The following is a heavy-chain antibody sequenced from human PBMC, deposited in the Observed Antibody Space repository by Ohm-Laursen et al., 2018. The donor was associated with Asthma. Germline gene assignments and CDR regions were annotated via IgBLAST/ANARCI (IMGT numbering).Heavy chain of an antibody. Sequence: SETLSLTCTVSGGSISSSSYYWGWIRQPPGKGLEWIGSIYYSGSTYYNPSFKSRVTISVDTSKKQFYLKLSSVTAADTAVYYCARGNLAAAGTFDYWGQGTLVTVSS. CDR3: ARGNLAAAGTFDY. V-gene: IGHV4-39*07. J-gene: IGHJ4*02. D-gene: IGHD6-13*01. CDR1: GGSISSSSYY. CDR2: IYYSGST.